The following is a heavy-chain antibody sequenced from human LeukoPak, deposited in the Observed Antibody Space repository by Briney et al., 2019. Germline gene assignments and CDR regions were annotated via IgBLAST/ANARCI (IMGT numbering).Heavy chain of an antibody. CDR3: AKARITIFGVVTW. J-gene: IGHJ4*02. D-gene: IGHD3-3*01. CDR1: GFTFSHYW. CDR2: ISGSGGST. V-gene: IGHV3-23*01. Sequence: PWGSLRLSCAASGFTFSHYWMSWVRQAPGKGLEWVSAISGSGGSTYYADSVKGRFTISRDNSKNTLYLQMNSLRAEDTAVYYCAKARITIFGVVTWWGQGTLVTVCS.